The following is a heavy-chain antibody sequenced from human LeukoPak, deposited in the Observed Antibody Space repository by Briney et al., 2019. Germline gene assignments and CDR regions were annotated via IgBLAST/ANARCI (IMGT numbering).Heavy chain of an antibody. CDR3: ARDVGWELLMDY. V-gene: IGHV1-2*02. J-gene: IGHJ4*02. CDR1: GYTFTGYY. D-gene: IGHD1-26*01. CDR2: INPNSGGT. Sequence: ASVKVSCKASGYTFTGYYMHRVRQAPGQGLEWMGWINPNSGGTNYAQKFQGRVTMTRDTSISTAYMELSRLRSDDTAVYYCARDVGWELLMDYWGQGTLVTVSS.